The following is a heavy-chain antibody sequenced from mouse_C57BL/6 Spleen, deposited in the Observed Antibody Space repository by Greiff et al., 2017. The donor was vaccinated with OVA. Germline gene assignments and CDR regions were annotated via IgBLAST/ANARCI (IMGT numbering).Heavy chain of an antibody. CDR2: INPNNGGT. V-gene: IGHV1-26*01. CDR3: AREAQEGFDY. D-gene: IGHD3-2*02. J-gene: IGHJ2*01. CDR1: GYTFTDYY. Sequence: VQLQQSGPELVKPGASVKISCKASGYTFTDYYMNWVKQSHGKSLEWIGDINPNNGGTSYNQKFKGKATLTVDKSSSTAYMELRSLTSEDSAVYYCAREAQEGFDYWGQGTTLTVSS.